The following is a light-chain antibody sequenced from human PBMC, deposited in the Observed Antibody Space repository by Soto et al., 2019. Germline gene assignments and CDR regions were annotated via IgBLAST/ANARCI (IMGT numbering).Light chain of an antibody. CDR1: QSVSSY. V-gene: IGKV3-20*01. CDR2: GAS. Sequence: EIVLTQSPATLSLSPGERASLSCSASQSVSSYLAWYQQKPGQAPRLLIYGASSRATGIPDRFSGSGSGTDFTLTISSLEPEDFAVYYCQQYGKLPITFGQGTRLEI. J-gene: IGKJ5*01. CDR3: QQYGKLPIT.